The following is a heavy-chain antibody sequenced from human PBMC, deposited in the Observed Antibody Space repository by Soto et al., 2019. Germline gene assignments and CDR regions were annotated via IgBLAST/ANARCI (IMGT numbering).Heavy chain of an antibody. J-gene: IGHJ3*02. CDR2: ISYDGSNK. CDR3: ARDQNYYDSSGPTIGRAFDI. V-gene: IGHV3-30-3*01. Sequence: GGSLRLSCAASGFTFSSYAMHWVRQAPGKGLEWVAVISYDGSNKYYADSVKGRFTISRDNSKNTLYLQMNSLRAEDTAVYYCARDQNYYDSSGPTIGRAFDIWGQGTMVTVSS. CDR1: GFTFSSYA. D-gene: IGHD3-22*01.